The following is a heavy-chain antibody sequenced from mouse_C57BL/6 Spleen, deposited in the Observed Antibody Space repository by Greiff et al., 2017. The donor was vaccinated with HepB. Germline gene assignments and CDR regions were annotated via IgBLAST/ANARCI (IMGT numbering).Heavy chain of an antibody. CDR1: GYAFSSSW. CDR2: IYPGDGDT. D-gene: IGHD1-1*01. Sequence: LVESGPELVKPGASVKISCKASGYAFSSSWMNWVKQRPGKGLEWIGRIYPGDGDTNYNGKFKGKATLTADKSSSTAYMQLSSLTSEDSAVYFCARSGYYGSSYRDYWGQGTTLTVSS. V-gene: IGHV1-82*01. J-gene: IGHJ2*01. CDR3: ARSGYYGSSYRDY.